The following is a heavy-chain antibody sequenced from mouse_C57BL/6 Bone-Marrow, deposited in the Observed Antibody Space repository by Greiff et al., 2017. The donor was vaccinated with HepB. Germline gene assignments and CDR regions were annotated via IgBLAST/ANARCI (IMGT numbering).Heavy chain of an antibody. D-gene: IGHD4-1*01. CDR2: ISYSGST. Sequence: EVQLQESGPGMVKPSQSLSLTCTVTGYSITSGYDWHWIRHFPGNKLEWMGYISYSGSTNYNPSLKSRISITHDTSKNHFFLKLNSVTTEDTATYYCARERGLGLFDYWGQGTTLTVSS. CDR1: GYSITSGYD. CDR3: ARERGLGLFDY. J-gene: IGHJ2*01. V-gene: IGHV3-1*01.